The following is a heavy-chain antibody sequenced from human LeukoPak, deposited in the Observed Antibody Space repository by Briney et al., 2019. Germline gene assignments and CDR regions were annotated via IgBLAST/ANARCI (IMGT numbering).Heavy chain of an antibody. CDR3: ARDRDVDIVATILDY. V-gene: IGHV3-30*04. Sequence: PGGSLRLSCAASGFTFSSYAMHWVRQAPGKGLEWVAVISYDGSNKYYADSVKGRFTISRDNSKNTLYLQMNSLGAEDTAVYYCARDRDVDIVATILDYWGQGTLVTVSS. D-gene: IGHD5-12*01. CDR1: GFTFSSYA. CDR2: ISYDGSNK. J-gene: IGHJ4*02.